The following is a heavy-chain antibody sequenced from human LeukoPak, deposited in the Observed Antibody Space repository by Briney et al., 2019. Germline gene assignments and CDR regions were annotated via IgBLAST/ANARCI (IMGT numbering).Heavy chain of an antibody. Sequence: GGSLRLSCAASGFTFSSYDMHWVRQATGKGLEWVSAIGTAGDTYYPGSVKGRFTISRENAKNSLYLQMNSLRAGDTAVYYCARVGIVGANHDAFDIWGQGIMVTVSS. CDR1: GFTFSSYD. D-gene: IGHD1-26*01. CDR3: ARVGIVGANHDAFDI. V-gene: IGHV3-13*01. CDR2: IGTAGDT. J-gene: IGHJ3*02.